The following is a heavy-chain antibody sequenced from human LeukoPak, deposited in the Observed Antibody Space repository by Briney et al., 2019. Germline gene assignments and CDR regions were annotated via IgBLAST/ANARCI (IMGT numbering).Heavy chain of an antibody. V-gene: IGHV3-11*04. D-gene: IGHD2-21*01. CDR1: GFTFSDYY. CDR2: ISSSGSTI. Sequence: PGGSLRLSCAASGFTFSDYYMSWIRQAPGKGLEWVSYISSSGSTIYYADSVKGRFTISRDNAKNSLYLQMNSLRVEDTAVYYCASDSFSISAQSTVNFGYWGQGILVTVSS. J-gene: IGHJ4*02. CDR3: ASDSFSISAQSTVNFGY.